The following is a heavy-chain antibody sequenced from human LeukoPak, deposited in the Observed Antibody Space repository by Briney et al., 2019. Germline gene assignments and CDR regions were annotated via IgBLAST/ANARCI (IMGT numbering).Heavy chain of an antibody. Sequence: GASVKVSCKASGYTFTGYYMHWVRQAPGQGLEWMGWINPNSGGTNYAQKFPGRVTMTRDTSISTAYMELSRLRSDDTAVYYCAYRGYSGYDEIYYYYGMDVWGQGTTVTVSS. CDR3: AYRGYSGYDEIYYYYGMDV. D-gene: IGHD5-12*01. CDR2: INPNSGGT. CDR1: GYTFTGYY. J-gene: IGHJ6*02. V-gene: IGHV1-2*02.